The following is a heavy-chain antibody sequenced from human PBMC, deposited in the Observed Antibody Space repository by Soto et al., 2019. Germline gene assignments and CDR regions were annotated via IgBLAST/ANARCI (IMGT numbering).Heavy chain of an antibody. D-gene: IGHD3-9*01. CDR2: IGTAGDT. CDR3: ARGRYYDSPDDAFDI. CDR1: GFTFSSYD. Sequence: GGSLRLSCAASGFTFSSYDMHWVRQATGKGLEWVSAIGTAGDTYYPGSVKGRFTISRENAKNSLYLQMNSLRAGDTAVYYCARGRYYDSPDDAFDIWGQGTMVTVSS. V-gene: IGHV3-13*01. J-gene: IGHJ3*02.